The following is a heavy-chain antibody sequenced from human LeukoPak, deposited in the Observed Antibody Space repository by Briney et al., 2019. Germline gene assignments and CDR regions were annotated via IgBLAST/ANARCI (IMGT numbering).Heavy chain of an antibody. CDR2: IRSKAYGGTT. Sequence: PGGSLRLSCAASGSTFSSYAMSWVRQAPGKGLECVGFIRSKAYGGTTEYAASVKGRFTISRDDSKSIAYLQMNSLQTEDTAVYYCTRDKDASVIFDYWGQGTLVTVSS. CDR1: GSTFSSYA. CDR3: TRDKDASVIFDY. J-gene: IGHJ4*02. V-gene: IGHV3-49*04. D-gene: IGHD3-10*01.